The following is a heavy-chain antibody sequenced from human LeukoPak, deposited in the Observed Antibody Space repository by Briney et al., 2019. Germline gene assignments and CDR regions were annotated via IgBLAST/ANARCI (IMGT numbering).Heavy chain of an antibody. CDR3: VREAKVVPAAIRDYYYYGMDV. D-gene: IGHD2-2*02. J-gene: IGHJ6*02. V-gene: IGHV4-34*01. CDR1: GGSFSGYY. Sequence: SPSETLSLTCAVYGGSFSGYYWSWIRQPPGKGLEWIGEINHSGSTNYNPSLKSRVTMSVDTSKNQFSLKLSSVTAADTAVYYCVREAKVVPAAIRDYYYYGMDVWGQGTTVTVSS. CDR2: INHSGST.